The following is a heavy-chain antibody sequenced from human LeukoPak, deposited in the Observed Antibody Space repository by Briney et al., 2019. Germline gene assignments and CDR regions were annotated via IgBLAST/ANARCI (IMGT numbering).Heavy chain of an antibody. CDR3: ARTPYYYDSSGYYDY. CDR1: GYSISSGCY. D-gene: IGHD3-22*01. V-gene: IGHV4-38-2*02. J-gene: IGHJ4*02. Sequence: PSEALSLTCTVSGYSISSGCYCGWRRRPPGKWLEWIGSIYHSGSTYYNPSLQSRGTISVDTSKNQFSLKLSSVPAADTAVYYCARTPYYYDSSGYYDYWGQGTLVTASS. CDR2: IYHSGST.